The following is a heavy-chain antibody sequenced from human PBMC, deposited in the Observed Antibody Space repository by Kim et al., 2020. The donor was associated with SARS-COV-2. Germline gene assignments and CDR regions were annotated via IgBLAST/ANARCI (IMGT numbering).Heavy chain of an antibody. CDR1: GGSISSYY. CDR2: IYYSGST. D-gene: IGHD2-21*01. J-gene: IGHJ4*02. V-gene: IGHV4-59*08. Sequence: SETLSLTCTVSGGSISSYYWSWIRQPPGKGLEWIGYIYYSGSTNYNPSLKSRVTISVDTSKNQFSLKLSSVTAADTAVYYCARRDGHDPFAYCGQGTRGT. CDR3: ARRDGHDPFAY.